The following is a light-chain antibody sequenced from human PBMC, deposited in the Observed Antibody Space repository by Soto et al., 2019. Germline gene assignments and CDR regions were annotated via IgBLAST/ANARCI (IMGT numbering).Light chain of an antibody. CDR2: GAS. J-gene: IGKJ4*02. CDR3: HHHEK. Sequence: IVLTQSPGTVSFSPGERSTLSCRASQSVSRSYLGWYQQKPGQAPRLLMYGASIRAAGVPDRFSGSGSGTELTIKITKPEHEEFSVYPCHHHEKLGGGTKVDIK. V-gene: IGKV3-20*01. CDR1: QSVSRSY.